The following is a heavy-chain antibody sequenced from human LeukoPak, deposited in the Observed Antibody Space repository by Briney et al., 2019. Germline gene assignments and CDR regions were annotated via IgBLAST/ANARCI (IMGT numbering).Heavy chain of an antibody. CDR1: GFTFSTYS. Sequence: GGSLRLSCAASGFTFSTYSMNWVRQAPGKGLEWVSFISSSSSYIYYADSVKGRFTISRDNAKNSLYLQMNRLRAEDTAVYYCARDGWDYYDSSGYYYFDYWSQGTLVTVSS. D-gene: IGHD3-22*01. J-gene: IGHJ4*02. CDR2: ISSSSSYI. CDR3: ARDGWDYYDSSGYYYFDY. V-gene: IGHV3-21*01.